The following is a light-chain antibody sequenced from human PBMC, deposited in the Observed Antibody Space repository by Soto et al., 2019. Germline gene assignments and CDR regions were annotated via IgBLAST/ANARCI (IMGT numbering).Light chain of an antibody. J-gene: IGKJ1*01. CDR3: QQTYRTPHT. CDR1: QSIMRF. CDR2: AAS. Sequence: DIQMTQSPSSLSAAVGDRVTITCRASQSIMRFLNWYQHKPGKAPKLLMYAASSLQSGVPSRFSVSGSETDFTLIISSFQPEDFGTYYCQQTYRTPHTFGQGTKVEIK. V-gene: IGKV1-39*01.